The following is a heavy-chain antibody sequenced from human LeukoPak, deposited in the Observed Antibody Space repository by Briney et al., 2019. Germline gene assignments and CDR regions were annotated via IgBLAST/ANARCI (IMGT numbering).Heavy chain of an antibody. Sequence: ASVKVSCKASGGTFSSYAISWVRQAPGQGLEWMGGIIPIFGTANYAQKFQGRVTITADDPTGTAYLELRSLRSEDTAVYYCASGGVAYFDYWGQGTLVTVSS. J-gene: IGHJ4*02. V-gene: IGHV1-69*13. CDR3: ASGGVAYFDY. D-gene: IGHD3-10*01. CDR1: GGTFSSYA. CDR2: IIPIFGTA.